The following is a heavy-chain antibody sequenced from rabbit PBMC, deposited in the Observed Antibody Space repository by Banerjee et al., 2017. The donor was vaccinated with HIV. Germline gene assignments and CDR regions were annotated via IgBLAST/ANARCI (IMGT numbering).Heavy chain of an antibody. CDR2: INTGGSA. D-gene: IGHD5-1*01. CDR3: VREGL. Sequence: QEQLVESGGGLVQPGGSLKLSCKASGFDFSSYYMSWVRQSPGKGLESIGFINTGGSAYYASWAKGRFTISKASTTTVTLQMTSPTAADTASYFCVREGLWGQGTLVTVS. V-gene: IGHV1S39*01. CDR1: GFDFSSYYM. J-gene: IGHJ3*01.